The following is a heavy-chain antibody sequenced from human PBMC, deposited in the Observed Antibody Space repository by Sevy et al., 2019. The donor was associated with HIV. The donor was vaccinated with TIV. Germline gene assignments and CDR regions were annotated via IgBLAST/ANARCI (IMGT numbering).Heavy chain of an antibody. J-gene: IGHJ6*02. D-gene: IGHD2-8*02. Sequence: GSLRLSCAASGLRFSNYNMNWVRQAPGQGLEWVACISNSSSYIYYVDSVKGRFTISRDNAKNSLYLQMNSLKTEDTAIYYCSTDPIIVLVVTDGKDVWGQGTTVTVSS. CDR2: ISNSSSYI. V-gene: IGHV3-21*03. CDR1: GLRFSNYN. CDR3: STDPIIVLVVTDGKDV.